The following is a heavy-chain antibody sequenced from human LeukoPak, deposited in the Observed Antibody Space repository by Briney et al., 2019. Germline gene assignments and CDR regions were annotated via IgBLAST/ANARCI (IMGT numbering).Heavy chain of an antibody. Sequence: LAGGSLRLSCAASGFTFSSYAMSWVRQAPGKGLEWVSAISGSGGSTYYADSVKGRFTISRDNSKNTLYLQMNSLRAEDTAVYYCAKDLSSPLLWFGEPTFDYWGQGTLVTVSS. D-gene: IGHD3-10*01. CDR3: AKDLSSPLLWFGEPTFDY. J-gene: IGHJ4*02. CDR2: ISGSGGST. V-gene: IGHV3-23*01. CDR1: GFTFSSYA.